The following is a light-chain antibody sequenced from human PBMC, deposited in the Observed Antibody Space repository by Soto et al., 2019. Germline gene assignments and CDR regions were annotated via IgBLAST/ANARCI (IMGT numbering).Light chain of an antibody. J-gene: IGKJ2*01. CDR1: QSVLYSSNNRNY. CDR2: WAS. Sequence: DIVMTQSPDSLAVSLGERATINCKSSQSVLYSSNNRNYLAWYQQKPGQPPKLLIYWASTRESGVPDRFSGXXXXXXXXXXXXXXQAEDVAVYYCQQYYSTPYTFGQGTKLEIK. CDR3: QQYYSTPYT. V-gene: IGKV4-1*01.